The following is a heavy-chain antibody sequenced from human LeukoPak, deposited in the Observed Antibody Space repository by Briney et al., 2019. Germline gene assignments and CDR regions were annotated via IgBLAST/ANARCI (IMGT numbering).Heavy chain of an antibody. V-gene: IGHV4-39*01. CDR2: IYYSGST. Sequence: SETLSLTCTVSGGSISSSSYYWGWIGQPPGKGLEWIGSIYYSGSTYYNPSLKSRVTISVDMSKNQFSLKLSSVTAADTAVYYCARHVSAYSSGLPYYMDVWGKGTTVTVSS. D-gene: IGHD6-19*01. J-gene: IGHJ6*03. CDR3: ARHVSAYSSGLPYYMDV. CDR1: GGSISSSSYY.